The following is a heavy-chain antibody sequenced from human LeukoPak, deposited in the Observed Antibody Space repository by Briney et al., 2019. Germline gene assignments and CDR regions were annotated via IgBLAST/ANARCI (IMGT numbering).Heavy chain of an antibody. CDR3: ATAGVDVDRNFDY. J-gene: IGHJ4*02. D-gene: IGHD2-15*01. CDR2: VDPEDGET. CDR1: GYTFTDYY. V-gene: IGHV1-69-2*01. Sequence: ASVKISCKGSGYTFTDYYTHWVQQAPGKGLEWMGLVDPEDGETIYAEKFQGRVTITADTSTDTAYMDLSSLRSEDTAVYYCATAGVDVDRNFDYWGQGTLVTVSS.